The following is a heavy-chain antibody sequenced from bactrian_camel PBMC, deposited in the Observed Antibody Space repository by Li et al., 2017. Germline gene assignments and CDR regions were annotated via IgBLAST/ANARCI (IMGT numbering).Heavy chain of an antibody. D-gene: IGHD1*01. Sequence: QVQLVESGGGSVQAAGSLRLSCRISPSSYSPNSIGWYRQIPGGICEQGSTITDDGKILYADSVKGRFTISRDNAKNMMYLQMNSLKPEDTAVYYCVRHNTRTDTYSQPESQGTQVTVS. J-gene: IGHJ4*01. V-gene: IGHV3S53*01. CDR2: ITDDGKI. CDR1: PSSYSPNS.